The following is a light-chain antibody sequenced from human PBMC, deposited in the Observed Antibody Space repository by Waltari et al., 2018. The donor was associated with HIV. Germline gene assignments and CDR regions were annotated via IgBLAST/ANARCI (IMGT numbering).Light chain of an antibody. V-gene: IGKV1-39*01. J-gene: IGKJ2*01. CDR1: QTINTY. Sequence: DIQVTQSPSSLSASFGDRVIITCRANQTINTYLNWYQHQPGKAPKLLIYSASTLQNGVPPRFTGSGSVTDFTLAISSLQPEDFATYYCQQIYNFPVTFGPGTKLESK. CDR2: SAS. CDR3: QQIYNFPVT.